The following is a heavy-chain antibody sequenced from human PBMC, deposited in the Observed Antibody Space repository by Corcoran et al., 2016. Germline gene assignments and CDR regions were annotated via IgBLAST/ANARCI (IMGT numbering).Heavy chain of an antibody. CDR3: ASGGYSGYESYYCYYGMDV. V-gene: IGHV4-34*01. Sequence: QVQLQQWGAGLLKPSETLSLTCAVYGGSFSGYYWSWIRQPPGKGLEWIGEINHSGSTNYNPSLKSRVTISVDTSKNQFSLKLSSVTAADTAVYDCASGGYSGYESYYCYYGMDVWGQGTTVTISS. CDR1: GGSFSGYY. J-gene: IGHJ6*02. CDR2: INHSGST. D-gene: IGHD5-12*01.